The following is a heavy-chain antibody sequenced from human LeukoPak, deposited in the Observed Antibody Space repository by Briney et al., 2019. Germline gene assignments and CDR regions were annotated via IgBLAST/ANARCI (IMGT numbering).Heavy chain of an antibody. J-gene: IGHJ6*02. CDR1: GFTFSSYG. D-gene: IGHD5/OR15-5a*01. V-gene: IGHV3-33*01. Sequence: GRSLRLSCAASGFTFSSYGMHWVRQAPGKGPEWVAVIWYDGSNKYYADSVKGRFTISRDNSKNTLYLQMNSLRAEDTAVYYCARDSTIPYYYYGMDVWGQGTTVTVSS. CDR3: ARDSTIPYYYYGMDV. CDR2: IWYDGSNK.